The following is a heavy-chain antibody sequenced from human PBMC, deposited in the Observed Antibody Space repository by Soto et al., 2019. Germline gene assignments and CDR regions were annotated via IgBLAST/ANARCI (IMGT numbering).Heavy chain of an antibody. D-gene: IGHD5-18*01. CDR3: ARGYSYGYHYYYYMDV. J-gene: IGHJ6*03. CDR1: GCTVSSSY. Sequence: GGSLRLSCAASGCTVSSSYMNWVHQAPGKGLEWVSIIYSGGATYYADSVKGRFTISRDNSKNTLYLQMNSLRAEDTAVFYCARGYSYGYHYYYYMDVWGEGTTVTVSS. CDR2: IYSGGAT. V-gene: IGHV3-66*01.